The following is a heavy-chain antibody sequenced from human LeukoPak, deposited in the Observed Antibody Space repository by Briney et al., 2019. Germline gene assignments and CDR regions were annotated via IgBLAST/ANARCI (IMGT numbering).Heavy chain of an antibody. J-gene: IGHJ4*02. D-gene: IGHD3-10*01. CDR1: GDSISSGDYY. V-gene: IGHV4-61*02. CDR3: ARHGWFGELSHDY. Sequence: SETLSLTCTVSGDSISSGDYYWSWIRQPAGKGLEWIGRISSSGSTNYNPSLKSRVTISVDTSKNQFSLKLSSVTAADTAVYYCARHGWFGELSHDYWGQGTLVTVSS. CDR2: ISSSGST.